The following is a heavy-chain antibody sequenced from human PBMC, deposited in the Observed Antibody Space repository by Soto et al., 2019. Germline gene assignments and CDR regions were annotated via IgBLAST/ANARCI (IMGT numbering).Heavy chain of an antibody. D-gene: IGHD5-12*01. J-gene: IGHJ4*02. Sequence: QVQLIQSAGEVKKPGASVKVSCKASGYTFTNYVIHWIRQAPGQGLEWMAWISPLKGNTNYAQKVQGRVTVTTDTSTNTVYMHLSGLRSDDTALYFCARSGEHPFDYWGQGSLVTASS. CDR1: GYTFTNYV. CDR2: ISPLKGNT. V-gene: IGHV1-18*01. CDR3: ARSGEHPFDY.